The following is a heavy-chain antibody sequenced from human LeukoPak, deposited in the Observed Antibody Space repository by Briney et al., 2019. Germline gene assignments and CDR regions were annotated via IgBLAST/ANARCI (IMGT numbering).Heavy chain of an antibody. J-gene: IGHJ4*02. Sequence: QPGGSLRLSCAASGFTFSIYAMSWVRQAPGKGLEWVSVISGSADSTYYADSVKGRFTISRDNSKNTLFLQMSRLRAEDTGVYYCAESIAANGTVYWGQGTQVTVSS. CDR2: ISGSADST. CDR3: AESIAANGTVY. D-gene: IGHD6-13*01. CDR1: GFTFSIYA. V-gene: IGHV3-23*01.